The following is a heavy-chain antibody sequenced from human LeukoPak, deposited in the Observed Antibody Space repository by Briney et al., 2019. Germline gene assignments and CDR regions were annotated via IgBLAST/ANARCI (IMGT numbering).Heavy chain of an antibody. D-gene: IGHD6-6*01. J-gene: IGHJ4*02. Sequence: GGSLRLSCAASEFTFSTYSMNWVRQAPGKGLEWVGRIKSKTDGDTTDYAAPVKGRFTISRDDSKNTLYLQMNSLKAEDTAVYYCTTDLGRSRIAPRFYYWGQGTLVTVSS. CDR2: IKSKTDGDTT. V-gene: IGHV3-15*01. CDR3: TTDLGRSRIAPRFYY. CDR1: EFTFSTYS.